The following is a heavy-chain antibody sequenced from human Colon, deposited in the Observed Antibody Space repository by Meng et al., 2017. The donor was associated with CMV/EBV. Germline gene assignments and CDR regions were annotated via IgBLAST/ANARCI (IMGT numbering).Heavy chain of an antibody. Sequence: GGSLRLSCVASGFTFASYPMNWVRQAPGKGLEWVAFISYDGSKQKYADSVTGRFTISRDTPKDTLYLELNRLKTDDTATYYCVRDKGTGAFDFWGQGSLVTVSS. CDR2: ISYDGSKQ. D-gene: IGHD3/OR15-3a*01. CDR1: GFTFASYP. J-gene: IGHJ4*02. V-gene: IGHV3-30*04. CDR3: VRDKGTGAFDF.